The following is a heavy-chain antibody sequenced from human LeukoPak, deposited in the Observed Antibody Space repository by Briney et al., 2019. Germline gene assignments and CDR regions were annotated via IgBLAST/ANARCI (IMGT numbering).Heavy chain of an antibody. CDR2: IRSKANSYAT. CDR1: GFTFSGSA. V-gene: IGHV3-73*01. Sequence: GGSLRLSCAASGFTFSGSAMHWVRQASGKGLEWVGRIRSKANSYATAYAASVKGRFTISRDDSKNTAYLQMNSQKTEDTAVYYCTRHERSPRAAGVWYVDYWGQGTLVTVSS. CDR3: TRHERSPRAAGVWYVDY. J-gene: IGHJ4*02. D-gene: IGHD6-13*01.